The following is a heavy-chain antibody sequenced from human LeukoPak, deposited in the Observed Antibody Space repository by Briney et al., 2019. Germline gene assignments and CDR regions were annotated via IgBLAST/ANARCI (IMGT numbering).Heavy chain of an antibody. V-gene: IGHV4-59*08. D-gene: IGHD2-2*01. J-gene: IGHJ4*02. CDR1: GGSISSYF. CDR2: IYYSGST. CDR3: ATRLGYCSSTSCYGYYFDY. Sequence: SETLSLTCSVSGGSISSYFWSWIRQPPGKGLEWIGYIYYSGSTNYNPSLKSRVTISVDTSKNQFSLKLSSVTAADTAVYYCATRLGYCSSTSCYGYYFDYWGQGTLVTVSS.